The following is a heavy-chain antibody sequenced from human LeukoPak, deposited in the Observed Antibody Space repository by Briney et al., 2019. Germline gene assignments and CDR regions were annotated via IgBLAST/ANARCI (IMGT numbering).Heavy chain of an antibody. D-gene: IGHD1-7*01. J-gene: IGHJ5*02. CDR3: ARGMGGTTDIDWFDP. CDR1: GFTFSSYW. Sequence: PGGSLRLSCAASGFTFSSYWMSWVRQAPGKGLEWEANIKQDGSEKYYVDSVKGRFTISRDNAKNSLYLQMNSLRAEDTAVYYCARGMGGTTDIDWFDPWGQGTLVTVSS. CDR2: IKQDGSEK. V-gene: IGHV3-7*01.